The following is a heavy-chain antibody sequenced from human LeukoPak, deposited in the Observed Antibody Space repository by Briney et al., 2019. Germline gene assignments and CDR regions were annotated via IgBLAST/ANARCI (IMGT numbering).Heavy chain of an antibody. CDR1: GYTFTGYY. V-gene: IGHV1-2*06. J-gene: IGHJ4*02. D-gene: IGHD6-19*01. Sequence: PGASVKVSCKASGYTFTGYYMHWVRQAPGQGLEWMGRINPNSGGTNYAQKFQGRVTMTRDTSISTAYMELSRLRSDDTAVYYCARVWYSSGWTFDCWGQGTLVTVSS. CDR2: INPNSGGT. CDR3: ARVWYSSGWTFDC.